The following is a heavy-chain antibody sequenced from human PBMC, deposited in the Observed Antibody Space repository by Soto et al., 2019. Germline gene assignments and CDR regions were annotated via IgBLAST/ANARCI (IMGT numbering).Heavy chain of an antibody. V-gene: IGHV1-69*08. CDR1: GGTFSGYI. Sequence: QVQLVQSGAEVKKPGSSVKVSCKASGGTFSGYIFSWVRQAPGQGLEWMGRIIPILGVTSSAQKFQGRVTITADKSTSTAYMELSSLTPEDTAVYYCARDQNGVTTHYWGQGTLVTVSS. D-gene: IGHD4-17*01. J-gene: IGHJ4*02. CDR2: IIPILGVT. CDR3: ARDQNGVTTHY.